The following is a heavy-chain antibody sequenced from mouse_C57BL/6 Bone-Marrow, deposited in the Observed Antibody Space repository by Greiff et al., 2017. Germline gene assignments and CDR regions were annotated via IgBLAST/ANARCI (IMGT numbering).Heavy chain of an antibody. CDR1: GFSLTSYG. CDR3: ARTYDYVDEGLVDY. CDR2: LWSGGST. Sequence: QVQLQQSGPGLVQPSQCLSITCTVSGFSLTSYGVHWVRQSPGQGLEWLGVLWSGGSTDYNAAFISRLSISKDNSKSQVFFKMNSLQADDTAIYYCARTYDYVDEGLVDYWGQGTTLTVSS. D-gene: IGHD2-4*01. V-gene: IGHV2-2*01. J-gene: IGHJ2*01.